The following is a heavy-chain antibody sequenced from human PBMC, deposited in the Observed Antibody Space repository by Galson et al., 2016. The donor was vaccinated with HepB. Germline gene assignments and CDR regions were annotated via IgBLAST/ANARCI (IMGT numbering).Heavy chain of an antibody. D-gene: IGHD6-19*01. CDR3: ARGGRSNGWNFHDFFDI. CDR1: GLPFSMYD. CDR2: IGTAGDT. V-gene: IGHV3-13*01. J-gene: IGHJ3*02. Sequence: SLRLSCAASGLPFSMYDMHWVRQVTGKGLEWVSGIGTAGDTYYSGSVKGRFTISRENAKNSLYLQMNSLRAGDAAVYYCARGGRSNGWNFHDFFDIWVQGTMVAVSS.